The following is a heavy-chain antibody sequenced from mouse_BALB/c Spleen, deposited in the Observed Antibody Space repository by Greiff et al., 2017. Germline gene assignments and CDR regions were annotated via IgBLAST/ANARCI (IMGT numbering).Heavy chain of an antibody. CDR2: IDPANGNT. D-gene: IGHD4-1*01. V-gene: IGHV14-3*02. Sequence: VQLKESGAELVKPGASVKLSCTASGFNIKDTYMHWVKQRPEQGLEWIGRIDPANGNTKYDPKFQGKATITADTSSNTAYLQLSSLTSEDTAVYYCASPRTGTSFAYWGQGTLVTVSA. J-gene: IGHJ3*01. CDR3: ASPRTGTSFAY. CDR1: GFNIKDTY.